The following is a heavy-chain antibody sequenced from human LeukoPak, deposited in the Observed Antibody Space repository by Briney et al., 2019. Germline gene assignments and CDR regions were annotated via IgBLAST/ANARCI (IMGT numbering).Heavy chain of an antibody. CDR1: GFTFSSYW. D-gene: IGHD3-9*01. CDR2: ISSDGSST. J-gene: IGHJ4*02. V-gene: IGHV3-74*01. Sequence: GGSLRLSCAASGFTFSSYWMHWVRHAPGKGRVGVSHISSDGSSTSYADSVKGRFTTSRDNAKNTLYLQMISLRAEDTAVYYCARDPDYDILTGYFKPPFDYWGQGTLVTVSS. CDR3: ARDPDYDILTGYFKPPFDY.